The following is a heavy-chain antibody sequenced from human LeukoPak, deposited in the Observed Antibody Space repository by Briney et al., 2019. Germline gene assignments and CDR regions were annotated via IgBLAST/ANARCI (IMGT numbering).Heavy chain of an antibody. V-gene: IGHV3-74*01. D-gene: IGHD3-10*01. CDR1: GFTFSNYW. CDR2: INSDGSST. J-gene: IGHJ4*02. CDR3: ASVYGSGSYYNSYFDY. Sequence: PGGSLRLSCAASGFTFSNYWMHWVRQVPGKRLVWVSRINSDGSSTSYADSVKGRFTIPRDNAKNTLYLQLNSLRAEDTAVYYCASVYGSGSYYNSYFDYWGQGALVTVSS.